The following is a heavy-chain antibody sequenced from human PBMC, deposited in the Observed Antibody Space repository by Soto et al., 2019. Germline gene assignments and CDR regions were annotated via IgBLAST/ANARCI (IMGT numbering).Heavy chain of an antibody. CDR3: AKNGDYGSSGYYYCFDY. J-gene: IGHJ4*02. V-gene: IGHV3-30*18. Sequence: XGSLRLSCAAAGFTFSSYGMHWVRQAPGKGLEWVAVISYDGSNKYYADSVKGRFTISRDNSKNTLYLQMNSLRAEDTAVYYCAKNGDYGSSGYYYCFDYWGQGTLVTVS. D-gene: IGHD3-22*01. CDR1: GFTFSSYG. CDR2: ISYDGSNK.